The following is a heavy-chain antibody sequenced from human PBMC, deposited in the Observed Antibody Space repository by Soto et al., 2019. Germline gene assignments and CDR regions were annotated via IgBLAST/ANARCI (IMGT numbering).Heavy chain of an antibody. J-gene: IGHJ6*02. V-gene: IGHV3-30*18. Sequence: QVQLVESGGGVVQPGRSLRLSCAASGFTFSSYGMHWVRQAPGKGLEWVAVISYDGSNKYYADSVKGRFTISRDNSKNTLYLQMNSLRAEDTAVYYCAKDQAGNTPYYGSGSYRYYYGIDVWGQGTTVTVSS. CDR1: GFTFSSYG. D-gene: IGHD3-10*01. CDR3: AKDQAGNTPYYGSGSYRYYYGIDV. CDR2: ISYDGSNK.